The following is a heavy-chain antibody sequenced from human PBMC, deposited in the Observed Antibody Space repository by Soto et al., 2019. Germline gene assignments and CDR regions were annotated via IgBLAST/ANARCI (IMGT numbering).Heavy chain of an antibody. CDR1: GYTFSSYY. D-gene: IGHD2-2*01. CDR3: ARDPPGASDAFDI. Sequence: ASVKVSCKASGYTFSSYYMHWVRQAPGQGPEWVGIINPTTGSTFYAQKFQGRVTMTRDTSTSTVYMDLQMNSLKAEDTAVYYCARDPPGASDAFDIWGQGTMVTVSS. V-gene: IGHV1-46*01. J-gene: IGHJ3*02. CDR2: INPTTGST.